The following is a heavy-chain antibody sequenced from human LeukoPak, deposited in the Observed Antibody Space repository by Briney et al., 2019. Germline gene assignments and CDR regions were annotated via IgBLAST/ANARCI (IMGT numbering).Heavy chain of an antibody. V-gene: IGHV3-23*01. J-gene: IGHJ6*02. Sequence: GGSLRLSCAASGFTFSSYSMNWVRQAPGKGLEWVSTISGSGVYTYYADSVKGRFTISRDNSKNTLYLQMSSLRAEDTAVYYCAKGGIATYDYYYGMDVWGQGTTVTVSS. CDR2: ISGSGVYT. CDR1: GFTFSSYS. D-gene: IGHD2-15*01. CDR3: AKGGIATYDYYYGMDV.